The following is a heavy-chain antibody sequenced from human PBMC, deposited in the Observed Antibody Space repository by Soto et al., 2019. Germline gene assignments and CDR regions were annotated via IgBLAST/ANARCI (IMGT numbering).Heavy chain of an antibody. V-gene: IGHV1-46*01. Sequence: ASVKVSCKASGYTFTSYYMHGVRQAPGQGLEWMGIINPSGGSTSYAQKFQGRVTMTRDTSTSTVYMELSSLRSEDTAVYYCAREGSSSWYSWSGFDPWGQGTLVTVSS. CDR2: INPSGGST. J-gene: IGHJ5*02. CDR3: AREGSSSWYSWSGFDP. CDR1: GYTFTSYY. D-gene: IGHD6-13*01.